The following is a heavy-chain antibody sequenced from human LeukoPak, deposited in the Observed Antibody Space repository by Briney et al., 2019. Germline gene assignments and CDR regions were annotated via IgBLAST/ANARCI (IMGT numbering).Heavy chain of an antibody. CDR2: IYYSGST. D-gene: IGHD3-22*01. V-gene: IGHV4-59*01. CDR3: ARGGLENGYHSNDGFDI. CDR1: GGSISGYY. Sequence: PSETLSLTWTVSGGSISGYYWSWIRQPPGKGLEWIGYIYYSGSTKYNPSLKSRVTMSVDTSRNQFSLKLSSLTAADTAVYYCARGGLENGYHSNDGFDIWGQGTMVTVSS. J-gene: IGHJ3*02.